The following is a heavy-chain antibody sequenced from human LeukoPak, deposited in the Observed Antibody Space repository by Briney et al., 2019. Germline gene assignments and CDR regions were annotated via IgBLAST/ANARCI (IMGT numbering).Heavy chain of an antibody. J-gene: IGHJ3*02. CDR2: INHSGST. CDR1: GGSFSGYY. Sequence: PSETLSLTCAVYGGSFSGYYWSWIRQPPGKGLEWIGEINHSGSTNYNPSLESRVSISLDTSKNHFSLRLSSVTAADTAVYYCARRVAFDIWGQGTMVTVSS. V-gene: IGHV4-34*01. CDR3: ARRVAFDI.